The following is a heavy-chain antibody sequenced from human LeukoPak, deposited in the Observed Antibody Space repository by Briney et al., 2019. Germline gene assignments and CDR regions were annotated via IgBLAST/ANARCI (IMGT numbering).Heavy chain of an antibody. CDR1: GGSISNYY. J-gene: IGHJ6*03. Sequence: PSETLSLTCAVYGGSISNYYWSWIRQPPGKGLEWIGEINDSGRINYNPSLMSRVTVSVDTSKNQFSLRLTSVTATDTAVYYCARRWNYGRNYYIDVWGNGATVSVSS. CDR2: INDSGRI. CDR3: ARRWNYGRNYYIDV. D-gene: IGHD1-7*01. V-gene: IGHV4-34*01.